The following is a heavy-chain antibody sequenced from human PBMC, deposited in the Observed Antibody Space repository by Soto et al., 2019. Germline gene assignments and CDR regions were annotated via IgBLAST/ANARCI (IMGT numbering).Heavy chain of an antibody. V-gene: IGHV4-61*01. CDR1: GGSVSSGSYY. Sequence: QVQLQESGPGLVKPSETLFLTCTVSGGSVSSGSYYWSWIRQPPGKGLEWIGYIYYSGSTNYNPSLKSRVPISVDTSKNQFSLKLSSVTAADTAVYYCARGIEGWYQGRYYYGMDVWGQGTTVTVSS. CDR3: ARGIEGWYQGRYYYGMDV. D-gene: IGHD6-19*01. J-gene: IGHJ6*02. CDR2: IYYSGST.